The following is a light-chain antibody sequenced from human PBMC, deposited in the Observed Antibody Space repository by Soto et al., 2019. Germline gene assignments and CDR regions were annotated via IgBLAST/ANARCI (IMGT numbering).Light chain of an antibody. CDR3: CSYAGTTYV. V-gene: IGLV2-23*02. CDR2: EVS. J-gene: IGLJ1*01. CDR1: SSDVGSYNL. Sequence: QSVLTQPASVSGSPGQSITISCTGTSSDVGSYNLVSSYQQHPGKAPKLMIYEVSKRPSGVSNRFSGSKSGNTASLTISGLQAEDEADYYCCSYAGTTYVFGTGTKVTVL.